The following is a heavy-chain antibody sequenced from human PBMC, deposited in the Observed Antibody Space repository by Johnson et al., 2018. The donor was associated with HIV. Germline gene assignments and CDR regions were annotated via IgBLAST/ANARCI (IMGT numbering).Heavy chain of an antibody. J-gene: IGHJ3*02. D-gene: IGHD7-27*01. CDR2: TSGSGGST. Sequence: GQLVESGGGLVQPGGSLRLSCAASGFTFSSYAMSWVRQAPGKGLAWVSATSGSGGSTYYAASVKVRFTISRDNSKNTLYLQMNSLRAEDTAVYYCARGGEKGAFDIWGEVTMVTVSS. CDR3: ARGGEKGAFDI. V-gene: IGHV3-23*04. CDR1: GFTFSSYA.